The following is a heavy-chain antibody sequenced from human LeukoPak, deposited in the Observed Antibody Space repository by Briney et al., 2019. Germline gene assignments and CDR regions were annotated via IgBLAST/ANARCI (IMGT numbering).Heavy chain of an antibody. V-gene: IGHV3-23*01. CDR3: VKGACSSGCSGNH. D-gene: IGHD6-19*01. Sequence: GGSLRLSCAASGIAFSDSAMYWVRQAPGKGLECVSVITDSYNTYYGDSVKGRFTVSRDNSRKTLFLQMNSLRVDDTALYCCVKGACSSGCSGNHWGQGTRVIVSS. CDR1: GIAFSDSA. CDR2: ITDSYNT. J-gene: IGHJ5*02.